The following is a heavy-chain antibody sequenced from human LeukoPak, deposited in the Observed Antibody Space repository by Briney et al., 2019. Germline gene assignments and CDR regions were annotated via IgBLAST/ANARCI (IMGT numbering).Heavy chain of an antibody. D-gene: IGHD6-13*01. CDR1: GGSISSYC. CDR3: ARRRIAAAAYFDY. V-gene: IGHV4-39*01. J-gene: IGHJ4*02. CDR2: IYYSGST. Sequence: SETLSLTCTVSGGSISSYCWGWIRQPPGKGLEWIGSIYYSGSTYYNPSLKSRVTISVDTSKNQFSLKLSSVTAADTAVYYCARRRIAAAAYFDYWGQGTLVTVSS.